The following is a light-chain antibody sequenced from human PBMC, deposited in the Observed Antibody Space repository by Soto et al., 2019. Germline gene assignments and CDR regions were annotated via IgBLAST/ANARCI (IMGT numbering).Light chain of an antibody. Sequence: ILLTQSPATLSLSPGERATLSCRASQSVSSYLAWYQQKPGQAPRLLIYGGSSRATGIPVRFSGSGSETDFTLTITRLETEDFAVYYCQQYSSSRTFGQGTKVDI. CDR2: GGS. J-gene: IGKJ1*01. CDR3: QQYSSSRT. CDR1: QSVSSY. V-gene: IGKV3-20*01.